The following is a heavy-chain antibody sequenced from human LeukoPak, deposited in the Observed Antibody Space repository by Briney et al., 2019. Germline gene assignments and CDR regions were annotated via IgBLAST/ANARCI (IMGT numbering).Heavy chain of an antibody. Sequence: GGSLRLSCAASGFTFDDYGMSWVRHAPGKGLEWVSGINWNGGSTGYADSVKGRFTISRDNAKNSLYLQMNSLRAEDTALYYCARGGDYDYYYYMDVWGKGTTVTVSS. V-gene: IGHV3-20*04. CDR3: ARGGDYDYYYYMDV. CDR2: INWNGGST. J-gene: IGHJ6*03. CDR1: GFTFDDYG. D-gene: IGHD2-21*02.